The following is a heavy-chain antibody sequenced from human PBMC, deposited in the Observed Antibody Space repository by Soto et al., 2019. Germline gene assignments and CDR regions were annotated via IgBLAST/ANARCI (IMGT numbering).Heavy chain of an antibody. Sequence: QVQLVESGGGVVQPGRSLRLSCAASGFTCSSYAMHWVRQAPGKGLEWVAVISYDGSNKYYADSVKGRFTISRDNTNNTLYLQMNSRRAVDTAVYYCAKEYGYSAWYFDLWGSGTLVTVSS. CDR3: AKEYGYSAWYFDL. J-gene: IGHJ2*01. D-gene: IGHD3-22*01. CDR2: ISYDGSNK. V-gene: IGHV3-30-3*01. CDR1: GFTCSSYA.